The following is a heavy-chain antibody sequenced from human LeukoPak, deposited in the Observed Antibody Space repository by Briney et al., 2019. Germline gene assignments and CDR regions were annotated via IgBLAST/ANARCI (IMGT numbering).Heavy chain of an antibody. J-gene: IGHJ4*02. CDR2: INHSGST. CDR1: GGSFSGYY. V-gene: IGHV4-34*01. Sequence: KPSETLSLTCAVYGGSFSGYYWSWIRQPPGKGLEWIGEINHSGSTNYNPSLKSRVTISVDTSKNQFSLKLSSVTAADTAVYYCARVIYGLGSSGWTIFDYWGQGTLVTVSS. D-gene: IGHD3-10*01. CDR3: ARVIYGLGSSGWTIFDY.